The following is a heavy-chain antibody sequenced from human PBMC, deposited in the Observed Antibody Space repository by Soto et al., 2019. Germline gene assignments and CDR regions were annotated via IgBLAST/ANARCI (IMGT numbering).Heavy chain of an antibody. CDR1: GGSISNHY. Sequence: SETLSLTCTVSGGSISNHYWSWIRQPPGKGLEWIGYIYYSGSTNYNPSLKSRVTISVDTSKNQFSLKLSSVTAADTAVYYCASSTPRYYYDSSGYYLGFDYWGQGTLVTVSS. D-gene: IGHD3-22*01. V-gene: IGHV4-59*11. J-gene: IGHJ4*02. CDR2: IYYSGST. CDR3: ASSTPRYYYDSSGYYLGFDY.